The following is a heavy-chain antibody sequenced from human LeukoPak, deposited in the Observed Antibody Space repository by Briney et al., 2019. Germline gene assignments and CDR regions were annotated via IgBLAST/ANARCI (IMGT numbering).Heavy chain of an antibody. Sequence: GGSLRLSCAASGFTFSSYAMHWVRQAPGEGLEWVAVISYDGSNKYYADSVKGRFTISRDNSKNTLYLQMNSLRAEDTAVYYCAREISVAGFYYYGMDVWGQGTTVTVSS. CDR2: ISYDGSNK. CDR3: AREISVAGFYYYGMDV. CDR1: GFTFSSYA. J-gene: IGHJ6*02. V-gene: IGHV3-30-3*01. D-gene: IGHD6-19*01.